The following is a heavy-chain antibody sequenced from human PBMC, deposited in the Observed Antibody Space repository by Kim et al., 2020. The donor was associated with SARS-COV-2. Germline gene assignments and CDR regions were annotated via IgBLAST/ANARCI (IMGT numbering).Heavy chain of an antibody. Sequence: ASVKVSCKTSGYTFTTRYLHWVRQAPGQGLEWMGRINPSRGVTNYVQKFQGRVTMTRDTSISTAYMELSRLRSDDTVVYYCARGNTETIDYWGQGTLVTVSS. CDR3: ARGNTETIDY. J-gene: IGHJ4*02. V-gene: IGHV1-2*05. CDR1: GYTFTTRY. CDR2: INPSRGVT.